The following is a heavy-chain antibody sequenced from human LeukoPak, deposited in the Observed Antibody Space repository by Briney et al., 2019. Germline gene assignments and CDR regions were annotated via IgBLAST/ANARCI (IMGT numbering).Heavy chain of an antibody. CDR1: GGSFSGYY. CDR2: INHSGST. Sequence: SETLSLTCAVYGGSFSGYYWSWIRQPPGKGLEWIGEINHSGSTNYNPSLKSRVTISVDTSKNQFSLKLSSVTAADTAVYYCARSGTSVVAATHGYYYYYGMDVWGQGTTVTVSS. J-gene: IGHJ6*02. D-gene: IGHD2-15*01. CDR3: ARSGTSVVAATHGYYYYYGMDV. V-gene: IGHV4-34*01.